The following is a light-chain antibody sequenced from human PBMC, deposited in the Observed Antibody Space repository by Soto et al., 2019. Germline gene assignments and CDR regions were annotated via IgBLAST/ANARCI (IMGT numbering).Light chain of an antibody. CDR3: SSYTSSSTLEV. CDR1: SSDVGGYNY. J-gene: IGLJ2*01. CDR2: EVS. Sequence: QSALTQPASVSGSHGQSITISCTGTSSDVGGYNYVSWYQQHPDKAPKLMIYEVSNRPSGVSNRFSGSKSGNTASLTISGLQAEDEADYYCSSYTSSSTLEVFGGGTKVTVL. V-gene: IGLV2-14*01.